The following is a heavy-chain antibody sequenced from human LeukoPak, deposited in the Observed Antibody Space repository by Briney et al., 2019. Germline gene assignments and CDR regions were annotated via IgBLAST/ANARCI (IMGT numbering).Heavy chain of an antibody. CDR3: ARVGVVPAANNWFDP. J-gene: IGHJ5*02. V-gene: IGHV1-18*01. Sequence: ASVKVSCTASGYTFTSYGISWVRQAPGQGLEWMGWISAYNGNTNYAQKLQGRVTMTTDTSTSTAYMELRSLRSDDTAVYYCARVGVVPAANNWFDPWGQGTLVTVSS. CDR2: ISAYNGNT. CDR1: GYTFTSYG. D-gene: IGHD2-2*01.